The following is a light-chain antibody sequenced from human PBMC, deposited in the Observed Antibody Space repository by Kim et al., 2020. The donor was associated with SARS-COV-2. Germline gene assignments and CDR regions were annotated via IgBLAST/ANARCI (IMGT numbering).Light chain of an antibody. Sequence: QSALTQPASVSGSPGQSITISYTGTSSDVGGYNYVSWYQQHPGKAPKLMIYDVSNRPSGVSNRFSASKSGNTASLTISGLQAEDEADYYCSSYTSSSSYVFGTGTKVTVL. CDR3: SSYTSSSSYV. J-gene: IGLJ1*01. CDR1: SSDVGGYNY. CDR2: DVS. V-gene: IGLV2-14*03.